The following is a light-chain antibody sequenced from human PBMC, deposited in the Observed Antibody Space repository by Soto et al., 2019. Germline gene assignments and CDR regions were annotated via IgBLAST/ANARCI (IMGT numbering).Light chain of an antibody. Sequence: QPVVTQEPSLSVSPGGTVTFTCGLSSGSVSTNYYPSWYQQTPGQSPRTLMYSTNTRSSGVPDRFSGSILGNKAALTITGAQADDESDYYCVLYMGSGINVFGGGTQLTVL. J-gene: IGLJ7*01. CDR3: VLYMGSGINV. V-gene: IGLV8-61*01. CDR1: SGSVSTNYY. CDR2: STN.